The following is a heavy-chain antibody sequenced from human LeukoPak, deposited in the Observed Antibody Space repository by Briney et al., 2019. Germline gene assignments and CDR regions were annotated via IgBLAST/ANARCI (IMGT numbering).Heavy chain of an antibody. D-gene: IGHD3-22*01. Sequence: ASVKVSCKASGYTFTSYYMHWVRQAPGQGLEWMGIINPSGGSTSYAQKFQGRVTMTRDMSTSTAYMELRSLRSDDTAVYYCARGSYDSSDFEYFHHWGQGTLVTVSS. V-gene: IGHV1-46*01. CDR1: GYTFTSYY. CDR3: ARGSYDSSDFEYFHH. CDR2: INPSGGST. J-gene: IGHJ1*01.